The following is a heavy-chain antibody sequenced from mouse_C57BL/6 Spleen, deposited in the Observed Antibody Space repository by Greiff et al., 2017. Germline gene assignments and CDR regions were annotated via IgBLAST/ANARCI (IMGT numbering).Heavy chain of an antibody. J-gene: IGHJ3*01. CDR3: TRYSNYVLFAY. V-gene: IGHV6-6*01. D-gene: IGHD2-5*01. CDR2: IRNKANNHAT. Sequence: EVKLVESGGGLVQPGGSMKLSCAASGFTFSDALMDWVRQSPEKGLEWVAEIRNKANNHATYYAESVKGRFTISRDDSKSSVYLQMNSLRAEDAGMYYCTRYSNYVLFAYWGQGTLVTVSA. CDR1: GFTFSDAL.